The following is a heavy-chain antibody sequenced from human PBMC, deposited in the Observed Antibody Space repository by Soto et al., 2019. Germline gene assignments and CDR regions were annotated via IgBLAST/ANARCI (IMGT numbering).Heavy chain of an antibody. J-gene: IGHJ6*02. D-gene: IGHD6-13*01. CDR2: IYYSGST. CDR3: ARIPEAGYSSSWNSYYYYYGMDV. CDR1: GGSISSSSYY. V-gene: IGHV4-39*01. Sequence: SETLSLTCTVSGGSISSSSYYWGWIRQPPGKGLEWIGSIYYSGSTYYNPYLKSRVTISVDTSKNQFSLKLSSVTAADTAVYYCARIPEAGYSSSWNSYYYYYGMDVWGQGTKVTVSS.